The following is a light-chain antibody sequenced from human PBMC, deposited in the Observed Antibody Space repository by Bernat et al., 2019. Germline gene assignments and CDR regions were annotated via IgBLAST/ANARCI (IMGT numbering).Light chain of an antibody. Sequence: SALTQPPSVSGSPGQSVTISCTGTSSDVGSYNRVSWYQQSPGTAPKLMIYELTNRPSGVPDRFSGSKSGNTASLTISGLQAEDEADYYCSSYTSISTLVFGGGTKLTVL. V-gene: IGLV2-18*02. CDR2: ELT. J-gene: IGLJ2*01. CDR3: SSYTSISTLV. CDR1: SSDVGSYNR.